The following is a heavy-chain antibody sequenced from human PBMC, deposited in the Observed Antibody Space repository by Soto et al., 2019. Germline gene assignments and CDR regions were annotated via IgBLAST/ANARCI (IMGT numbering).Heavy chain of an antibody. CDR3: ASYNGWYYRTYFDY. CDR1: SGSSISSNW. J-gene: IGHJ4*02. Sequence: KLRSTLSLTCAFSSGSSISSNWWSWVRQPPGKGLELIWEINHSVSTNYNPSLKSRVTISVDTSKNQFSLKLTSVTAADTAVYYCASYNGWYYRTYFDYWGQGTLVTVSS. D-gene: IGHD6-19*01. CDR2: INHSVST. V-gene: IGHV4-4*03.